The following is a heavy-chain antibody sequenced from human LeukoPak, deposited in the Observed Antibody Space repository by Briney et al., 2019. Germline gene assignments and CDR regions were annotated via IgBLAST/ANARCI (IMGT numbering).Heavy chain of an antibody. D-gene: IGHD5-18*01. CDR3: ARGEFAWIQGSYGMNV. V-gene: IGHV3-23*01. Sequence: GGSLRLSCAASGFTFSSYAMSWVRQAPGKGLEWVSAISGSGGSTYYADSVKGRFTISRDNSKNTLFLQMNTLRGEDTAVYYCARGEFAWIQGSYGMNVWGQGTTVTVSS. CDR1: GFTFSSYA. J-gene: IGHJ6*02. CDR2: ISGSGGST.